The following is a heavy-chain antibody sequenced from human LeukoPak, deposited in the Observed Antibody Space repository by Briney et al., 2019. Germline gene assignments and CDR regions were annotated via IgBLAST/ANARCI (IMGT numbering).Heavy chain of an antibody. Sequence: SETLSLTCTVSGGSISSGSYYWSWIRQPAGKGLEWIGEINHSGSTNYNPSLKSRVTISVDTSKNQFSLKPSSVTAADTAVYYCARGRSRRQWLPPAIFDYWGQGTLVTVSS. V-gene: IGHV4-61*10. CDR2: INHSGST. CDR3: ARGRSRRQWLPPAIFDY. J-gene: IGHJ4*02. D-gene: IGHD6-19*01. CDR1: GGSISSGSYY.